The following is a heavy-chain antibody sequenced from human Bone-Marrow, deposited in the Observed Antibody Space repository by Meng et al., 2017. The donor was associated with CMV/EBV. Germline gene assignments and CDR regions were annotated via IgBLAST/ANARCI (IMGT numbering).Heavy chain of an antibody. V-gene: IGHV1-2*02. CDR2: INPNSGGT. Sequence: ASVKVSCKASGYTFTGYYIHWVRQAPGQGLEWMGWINPNSGGTKYAQKFQGRVTVTRDTSISAAYMELSRLRSDDTAMYYCARDHIRGATMKPHDAFDIWGQGTRVTV. CDR1: GYTFTGYY. D-gene: IGHD3-22*01. J-gene: IGHJ3*02. CDR3: ARDHIRGATMKPHDAFDI.